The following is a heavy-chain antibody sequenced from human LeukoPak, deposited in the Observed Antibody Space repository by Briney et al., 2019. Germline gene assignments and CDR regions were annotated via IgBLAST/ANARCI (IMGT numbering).Heavy chain of an antibody. CDR3: AREDYYGSGNYVAWGGAFDV. V-gene: IGHV3-7*01. CDR1: GFPFSSYW. Sequence: GGSLRLSCAASGFPFSSYWMTWVRQAPGKGLEWVANIKQDGDEKYYVDSVKGRFTISRDNAKNSLYLQMNSLRAEDTAVNYCAREDYYGSGNYVAWGGAFDVWGQGTTVTVSS. CDR2: IKQDGDEK. D-gene: IGHD3-10*01. J-gene: IGHJ3*01.